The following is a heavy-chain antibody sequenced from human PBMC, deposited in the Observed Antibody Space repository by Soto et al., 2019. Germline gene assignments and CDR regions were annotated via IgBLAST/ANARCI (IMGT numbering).Heavy chain of an antibody. V-gene: IGHV1-46*03. J-gene: IGHJ3*01. Sequence: QVQLVQSGAEVKKPAASVRVSCKASADTFTSYYGHWGRQAPGQGPEWMGMISPSRGGTDYAQKFQGRGTMPRDTSTTTVYMELISLRSEDTAIYYCTRSIITTAGTDAFDLWGQGTLVTVSS. D-gene: IGHD6-13*01. CDR2: ISPSRGGT. CDR3: TRSIITTAGTDAFDL. CDR1: ADTFTSYY.